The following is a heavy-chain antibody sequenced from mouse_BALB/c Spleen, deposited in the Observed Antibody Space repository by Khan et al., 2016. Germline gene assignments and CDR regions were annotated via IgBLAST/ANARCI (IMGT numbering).Heavy chain of an antibody. CDR1: GFTFPDYY. Sequence: EVELVESGGGLVQPGGSLRLSCATSGFTFPDYYMSWVRQPPGKALEWLGFIRNKANGYKTEYSASVKGRFTISRDNSQSILYLQMNTLRAEDSATYYCARDIEGFAYWGQGTLVTVSA. CDR2: IRNKANGYKT. CDR3: ARDIEGFAY. J-gene: IGHJ3*01. V-gene: IGHV7-3*02.